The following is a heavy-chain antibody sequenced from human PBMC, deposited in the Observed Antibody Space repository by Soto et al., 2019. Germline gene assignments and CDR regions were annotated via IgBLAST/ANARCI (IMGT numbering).Heavy chain of an antibody. D-gene: IGHD2-21*02. CDR3: ARDPKTSGGPHCAFNSFDS. CDR2: ISYDGTNK. V-gene: IGHV3-30-3*01. Sequence: QVQLVESGGGVVQPGRSLRLSCAASGFSFSISPMHWVRQAPGKGPEWVALISYDGTNKFDVDSVNGRFTISRDNAKSTLYLHMDSLRPEHAAMNYCARDPKTSGGPHCAFNSFDSRGQGTLVTVCS. CDR1: GFSFSISP. J-gene: IGHJ5*01.